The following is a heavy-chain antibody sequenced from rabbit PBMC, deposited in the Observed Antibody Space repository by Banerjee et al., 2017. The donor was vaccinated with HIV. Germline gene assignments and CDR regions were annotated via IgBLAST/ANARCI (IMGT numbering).Heavy chain of an antibody. CDR2: IYTGSGSA. CDR1: GFDFSSSYW. CDR3: ARDLTGVTGWNFNL. V-gene: IGHV1S45*01. J-gene: IGHJ4*01. D-gene: IGHD7-1*01. Sequence: QEQLVESGGDLVKPGASLTLTCTASGFDFSSSYWICWVRQAPGKGLEWIACIYTGSGSALYVSWAKGRFTISRTLSTTVTLQMTSLTAADTATYFCARDLTGVTGWNFNLWGPGTLVTVS.